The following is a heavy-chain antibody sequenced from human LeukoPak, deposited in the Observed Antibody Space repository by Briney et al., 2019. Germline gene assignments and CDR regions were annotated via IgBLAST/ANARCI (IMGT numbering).Heavy chain of an antibody. CDR3: AKRLGDPRAFDY. V-gene: IGHV3-23*01. D-gene: IGHD2-21*02. CDR1: GFTFSNYA. CDR2: ISGTSDTI. J-gene: IGHJ4*02. Sequence: PGGSLRLSCAASGFTFSNYAMSRVRQAPGKGLEWVSGISGTSDTINYAAPVKGRFTISRDNSKNTLYLQMNSLRVDDMAVYYCAKRLGDPRAFDYWGRGTLVTVSS.